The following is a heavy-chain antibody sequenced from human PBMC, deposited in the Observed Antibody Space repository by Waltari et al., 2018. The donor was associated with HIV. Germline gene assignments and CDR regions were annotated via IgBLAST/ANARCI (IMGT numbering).Heavy chain of an antibody. D-gene: IGHD3-22*01. CDR3: ASSTLYYYDSSGGGHAFDI. J-gene: IGHJ3*02. Sequence: EVQLVETGGGLIQPGGSLRLSCAASGFGVSSNYMSWVSQAPGKGLEWVLVIYSGGSTYYADSVKGRFTISRDNSKNTLYLQMNSLRAEDTAVYYCASSTLYYYDSSGGGHAFDIWGQGTMVTVSS. CDR2: IYSGGST. V-gene: IGHV3-53*02. CDR1: GFGVSSNY.